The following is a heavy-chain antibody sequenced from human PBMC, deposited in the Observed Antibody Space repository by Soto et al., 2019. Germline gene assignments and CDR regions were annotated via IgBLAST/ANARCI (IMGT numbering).Heavy chain of an antibody. J-gene: IGHJ6*03. CDR2: IYYSGGT. Sequence: SETLSLTCTVSGGSISSYYWSWIRQPPGKGLEWIGYIYYSGGTNYNPSLKSRVTISVDTSKNQFSLKLSSVTAADTAVYYCARHANYYGSGSYYRYYYYYMDVWGKGTTVTVSS. CDR1: GGSISSYY. D-gene: IGHD3-10*01. V-gene: IGHV4-59*08. CDR3: ARHANYYGSGSYYRYYYYYMDV.